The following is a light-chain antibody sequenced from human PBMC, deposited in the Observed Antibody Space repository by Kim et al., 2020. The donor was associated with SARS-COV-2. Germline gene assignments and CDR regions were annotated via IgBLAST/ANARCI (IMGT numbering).Light chain of an antibody. J-gene: IGLJ3*02. CDR1: SSNNGSKY. Sequence: GQRGNTAGSGSSSNNGSKYVYWYQQLPGTAPKLLIYRNNQRPSGVPDRFSGSKSGTSAALAISGLRYEDEADYYCAAWDDSLSGWVFGGGTKLTVL. CDR2: RNN. CDR3: AAWDDSLSGWV. V-gene: IGLV1-47*01.